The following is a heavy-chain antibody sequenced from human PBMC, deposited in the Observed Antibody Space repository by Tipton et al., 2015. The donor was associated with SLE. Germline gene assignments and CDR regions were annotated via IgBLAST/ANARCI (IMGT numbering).Heavy chain of an antibody. D-gene: IGHD1-26*01. V-gene: IGHV4-39*01. CDR3: ARSKGVGYFDY. J-gene: IGHJ4*02. Sequence: TLSLTCTVSGDSISNNNCYWGWIRQTPGKGLEWIGTIYYSGTTYYNPSLKSRVTILVDTSKNQFSMKLSSATAADTAVYYCARSKGVGYFDYWGQGTLVFVSS. CDR2: IYYSGTT. CDR1: GDSISNNNCY.